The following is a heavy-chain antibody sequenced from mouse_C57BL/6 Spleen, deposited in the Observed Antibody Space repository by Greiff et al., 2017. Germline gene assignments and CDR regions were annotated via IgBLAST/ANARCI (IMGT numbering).Heavy chain of an antibody. D-gene: IGHD2-5*01. CDR3: ARRGTYSNYDYAMDC. CDR2: IYPGSGNT. V-gene: IGHV1-76*01. Sequence: QVQLQQSGAELVRPGAPVKLSCKASGYTFTDYYINWVKQRPGQGLEWIARIYPGSGNTYYNEKFKGKATLTAEKSSSTAYMQLSSLTSEDSAVYFCARRGTYSNYDYAMDCWGQGTSVTVSS. J-gene: IGHJ4*01. CDR1: GYTFTDYY.